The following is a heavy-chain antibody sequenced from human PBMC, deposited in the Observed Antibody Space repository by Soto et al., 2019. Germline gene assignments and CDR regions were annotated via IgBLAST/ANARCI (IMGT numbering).Heavy chain of an antibody. D-gene: IGHD3-3*01. J-gene: IGHJ6*03. CDR2: INHSGTT. CDR1: GESFTGYY. CDR3: ARGYYDFWSGLPSMDV. V-gene: IGHV4-34*01. Sequence: SETLSLTCAVYGESFTGYYWSWIRQPPGAGLEWIGEINHSGTTNYNPSLKSRVIISVDTSKNQFSLKLSSVTAADTAVYYCARGYYDFWSGLPSMDVWGKGTTVTVSS.